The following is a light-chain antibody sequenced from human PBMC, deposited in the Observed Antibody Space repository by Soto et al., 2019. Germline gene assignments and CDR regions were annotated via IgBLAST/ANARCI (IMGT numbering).Light chain of an antibody. J-gene: IGKJ4*01. CDR2: AAS. Sequence: EIVLTQSPGTLSLSPGETATLSCRASQTVNSDYLAWFQQRPGQAPRLLIYAASTRATGIPARFSGSGSGTEFTLTISYLRPEDSAVYFCQQYHDWVTFGGGTKVDIK. CDR1: QTVNSDY. CDR3: QQYHDWVT. V-gene: IGKV3-20*01.